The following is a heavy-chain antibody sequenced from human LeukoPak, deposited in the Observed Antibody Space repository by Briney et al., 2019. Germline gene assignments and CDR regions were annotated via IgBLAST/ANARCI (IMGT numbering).Heavy chain of an antibody. J-gene: IGHJ4*02. Sequence: GRSLRLSCAASGFTFSSYAMHWVRQAPGRGLEWVGFIRSKADGGTAEYAASVKGRFTISRDDSKNVAYLQINNLRAEDTALYYCARDDRPSGHDFDYWGQGTLVTVSS. V-gene: IGHV3-49*04. CDR2: IRSKADGGTA. CDR3: ARDDRPSGHDFDY. D-gene: IGHD6-6*01. CDR1: GFTFSSYA.